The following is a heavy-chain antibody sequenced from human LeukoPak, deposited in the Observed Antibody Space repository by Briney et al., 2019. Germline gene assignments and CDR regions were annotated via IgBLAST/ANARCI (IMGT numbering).Heavy chain of an antibody. J-gene: IGHJ4*02. V-gene: IGHV1-2*02. CDR3: ARGAGSSGWLDY. CDR2: LNPNSGGT. CDR1: GYTLIDYY. D-gene: IGHD6-19*01. Sequence: ASVKVSFKTSGYTLIDYYMRWVRQAPGQGLEWMGWLNPNSGGTNYAQKFQGRVSMTRDTSISTAYMELSGLTSDDTAVYYCARGAGSSGWLDYWGQGTLVTVSS.